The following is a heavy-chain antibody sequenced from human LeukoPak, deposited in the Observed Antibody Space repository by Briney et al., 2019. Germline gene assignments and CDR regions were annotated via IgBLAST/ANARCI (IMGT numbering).Heavy chain of an antibody. J-gene: IGHJ3*01. V-gene: IGHV3-48*03. D-gene: IGHD3-22*01. CDR3: AAYYYDYSPKAV. CDR2: ISSSGSAI. CDR1: GFSFSSYE. Sequence: PGRSLRLSCAASGFSFSSYEMNWVRQPPGKGLEWVSYISSSGSAIDYVDSVKGRFTISRDNAKNSVYLQMNSLRAEDTAFYYCAAYYYDYSPKAVWGQGTLVTVSS.